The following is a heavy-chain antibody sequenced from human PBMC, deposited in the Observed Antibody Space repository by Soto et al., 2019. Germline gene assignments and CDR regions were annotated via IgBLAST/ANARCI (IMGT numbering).Heavy chain of an antibody. D-gene: IGHD6-6*01. Sequence: KVSCKASGFTFTSSAVQWVRQARGQRLEWIGWIVVGSGNTNYAQKFQERVTITRDMSTSTAYMELSSLRSEDTAVYYCAADDSSSSSEFYYYYYGMDVWGQGTTVTVS. CDR1: GFTFTSSA. CDR2: IVVGSGNT. CDR3: AADDSSSSSEFYYYYYGMDV. V-gene: IGHV1-58*01. J-gene: IGHJ6*02.